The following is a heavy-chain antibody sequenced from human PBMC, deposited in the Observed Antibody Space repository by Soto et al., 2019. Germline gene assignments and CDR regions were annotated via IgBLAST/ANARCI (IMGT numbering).Heavy chain of an antibody. J-gene: IGHJ6*03. D-gene: IGHD2-2*01. V-gene: IGHV4-34*01. Sequence: SETLSLTCAVYGGSFSGYYWSWIRQPPGKGLEWIGEINHSGSTNYNPSLKSRVTISVDTSKNQFSLKLSSVTAADTAVYYCARCVVVPAAVYYYYMDVWGKGTTVTVSS. CDR2: INHSGST. CDR3: ARCVVVPAAVYYYYMDV. CDR1: GGSFSGYY.